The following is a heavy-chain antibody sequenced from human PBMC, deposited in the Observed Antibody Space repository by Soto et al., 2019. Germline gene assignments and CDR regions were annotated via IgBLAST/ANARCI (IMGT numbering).Heavy chain of an antibody. CDR3: ARDERGGSHPYYYYYGMDV. V-gene: IGHV4-31*03. Sequence: SETLSLTCTVSGGSISSGGYYWSWIRQHPGKGLEWIGYIYYSGSTYYNPSLKSRVTISVDTSKNQFSLKLSSVTAADTAVYYCARDERGGSHPYYYYYGMDVWGQGTRVTVSS. CDR2: IYYSGST. J-gene: IGHJ6*02. CDR1: GGSISSGGYY. D-gene: IGHD3-16*01.